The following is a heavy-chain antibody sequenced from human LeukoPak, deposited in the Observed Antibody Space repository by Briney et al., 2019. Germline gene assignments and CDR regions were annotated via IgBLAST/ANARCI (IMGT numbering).Heavy chain of an antibody. CDR1: GFTFSTYP. Sequence: GGSLRLSCAASGFTFSTYPMNWVRQAPGKGLEWISHIRDSGTTDYADSVKGRFTISRDNAKNSLYLQLSSLRAEDTAVYYCARDHDYAFDNWGQGTLVTVSS. V-gene: IGHV3-48*01. CDR3: ARDHDYAFDN. D-gene: IGHD4-17*01. J-gene: IGHJ4*02. CDR2: IRDSGTT.